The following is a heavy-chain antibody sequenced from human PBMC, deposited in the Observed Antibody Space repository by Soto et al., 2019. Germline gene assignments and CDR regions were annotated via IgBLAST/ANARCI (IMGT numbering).Heavy chain of an antibody. Sequence: ASVKVSCKASGYSFTDYHIHWVRQAPGQGLEWLGRINPKSGGTSTAQKFQGWVTMTTDTSISTASMELTRLTSDDTAIYYCARGDSTDCSNGVCAFFYNHDMDVWGQGTTVTVSS. CDR1: GYSFTDYH. CDR3: ARGDSTDCSNGVCAFFYNHDMDV. D-gene: IGHD2-8*01. J-gene: IGHJ6*02. CDR2: INPKSGGT. V-gene: IGHV1-2*04.